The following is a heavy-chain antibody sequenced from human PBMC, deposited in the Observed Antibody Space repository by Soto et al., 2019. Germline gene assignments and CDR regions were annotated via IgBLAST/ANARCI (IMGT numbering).Heavy chain of an antibody. CDR1: GFTFNIYA. Sequence: GGSLRLSCAASGFTFNIYARSWVRQAPGKGLEWVSSISGSGDNTYYADSVKGRFTISRDNSKNTLYLQMSSLRAEDTAVYYCAKSASGNKYYYCYMDVWGKGTTVTVSS. J-gene: IGHJ6*03. D-gene: IGHD3-10*01. CDR2: ISGSGDNT. CDR3: AKSASGNKYYYCYMDV. V-gene: IGHV3-23*01.